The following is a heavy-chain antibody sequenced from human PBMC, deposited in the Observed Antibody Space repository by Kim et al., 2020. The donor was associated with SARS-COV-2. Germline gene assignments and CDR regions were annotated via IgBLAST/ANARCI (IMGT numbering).Heavy chain of an antibody. D-gene: IGHD2-15*01. V-gene: IGHV3-21*01. CDR3: ARLNLYCSGGSCYSYAFDI. CDR2: ISSSSSYI. J-gene: IGHJ3*02. Sequence: GGSLRLSCAASGFTFSSYSMNWVRQAPGKGLEWVSSISSSSSYIYYADSVKGRFTISRDNAKNSLYLQMNSLRAEDTAVYYCARLNLYCSGGSCYSYAFDIWGQGTMVTVSS. CDR1: GFTFSSYS.